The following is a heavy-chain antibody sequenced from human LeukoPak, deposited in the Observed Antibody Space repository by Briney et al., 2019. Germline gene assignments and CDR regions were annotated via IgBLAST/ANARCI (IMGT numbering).Heavy chain of an antibody. CDR3: VRGMSGAMSTPFDY. Sequence: SETLSLTCNVSGASFNSYYWSWIRQPPGKGLEWIGEINHSGATKYNPSLKSRVTMSVDTSKNQLSLKVNFVTAADTGVYYCVRGMSGAMSTPFDYWGQGSLITVSS. D-gene: IGHD2-2*01. J-gene: IGHJ4*02. CDR2: INHSGAT. CDR1: GASFNSYY. V-gene: IGHV4-34*01.